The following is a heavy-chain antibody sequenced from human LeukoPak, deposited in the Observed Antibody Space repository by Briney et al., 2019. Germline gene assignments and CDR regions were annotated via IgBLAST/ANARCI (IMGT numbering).Heavy chain of an antibody. CDR3: AASPSRRFDY. V-gene: IGHV4-39*01. CDR1: GGSISSSYYY. Sequence: SETLSLTCTVSGGSISSSYYYWGWIRQPPGKGLEWIGSIYYSGSTYYNPSLKSRVTISVDTSKNQFSLKLRSVTAADTAVYYCAASPSRRFDYWGQGTLVTVSS. CDR2: IYYSGST. D-gene: IGHD2-2*01. J-gene: IGHJ4*02.